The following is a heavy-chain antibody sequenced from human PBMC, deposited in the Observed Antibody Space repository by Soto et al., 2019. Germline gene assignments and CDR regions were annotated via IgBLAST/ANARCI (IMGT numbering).Heavy chain of an antibody. Sequence: SETLSLTCAVSGGSISSGGYSWSWIRQPPGKGLEWIGYIYHSGFTYNNPSLKSRVTISVDRSKNQFSLKLASVTAADTAVYYCARAHYGDYGYGMDVWGQGTTVTVSS. CDR2: IYHSGFT. J-gene: IGHJ6*02. V-gene: IGHV4-30-2*01. CDR1: GGSISSGGYS. CDR3: ARAHYGDYGYGMDV. D-gene: IGHD4-17*01.